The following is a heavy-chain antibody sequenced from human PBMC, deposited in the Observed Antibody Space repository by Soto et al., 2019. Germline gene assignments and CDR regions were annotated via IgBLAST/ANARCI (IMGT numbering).Heavy chain of an antibody. CDR3: ASWRSYSGSYCFDY. V-gene: IGHV1-69*06. CDR2: VVPMYDSV. CDR1: GGTFNTYT. J-gene: IGHJ4*02. D-gene: IGHD1-26*01. Sequence: SVKVSCKASGGTFNTYTINWLRQAPGRGLEWVGQVVPMYDSVNYAETFQGRVTITVDRSTNTAYMELTSLRSQDTALYFCASWRSYSGSYCFDYWGQGTLVTVSS.